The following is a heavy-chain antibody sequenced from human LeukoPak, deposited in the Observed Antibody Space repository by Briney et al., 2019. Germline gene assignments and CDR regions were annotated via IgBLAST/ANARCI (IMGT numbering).Heavy chain of an antibody. V-gene: IGHV4-59*01. CDR3: ARDKAHSYGRYFDP. J-gene: IGHJ5*02. D-gene: IGHD5-18*01. Sequence: SETLSLTCSVAGCSISTYYWNWLRQTPGKGLEWIGHIANGNTDYNPSLKSRVTISVDTSKNQFSLKLTSVTAADTAVYYCARDKAHSYGRYFDPWGQGALVIVSS. CDR1: GCSISTYY. CDR2: IANGNT.